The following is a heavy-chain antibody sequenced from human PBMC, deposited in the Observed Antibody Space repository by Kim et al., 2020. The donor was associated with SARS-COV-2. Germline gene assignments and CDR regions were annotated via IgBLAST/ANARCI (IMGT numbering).Heavy chain of an antibody. Sequence: PAIKSRVTISVDTSKNQFSLKLSSVTAADTAVYYCARVRDIVVVPAAIGYWGQGTLVTVSS. J-gene: IGHJ4*02. D-gene: IGHD2-2*01. V-gene: IGHV4-34*01. CDR3: ARVRDIVVVPAAIGY.